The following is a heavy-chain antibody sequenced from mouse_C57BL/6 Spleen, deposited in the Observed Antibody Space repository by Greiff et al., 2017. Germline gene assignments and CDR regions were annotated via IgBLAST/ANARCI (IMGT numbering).Heavy chain of an antibody. J-gene: IGHJ3*01. Sequence: LQLQQSGPGLVQPSQSLSITCPVSGFSFTSYVVHWVRQSPGRGREWLGVKWSGGSTDCNAAFISRLSIRKDNSKSQVFFKMNRLQADDTAINYCARKGDSTGYGIFAYWRQGTLVTVSA. CDR3: ARKGDSTGYGIFAY. CDR2: KWSGGST. V-gene: IGHV2-2*01. D-gene: IGHD3-2*02. CDR1: GFSFTSYV.